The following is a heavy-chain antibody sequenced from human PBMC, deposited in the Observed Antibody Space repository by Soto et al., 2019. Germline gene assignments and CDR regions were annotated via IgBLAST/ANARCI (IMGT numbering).Heavy chain of an antibody. CDR2: IYWHDDK. J-gene: IGHJ4*02. D-gene: IGHD4-17*01. V-gene: IGHV2-5*01. CDR3: AHRRTVTLIDY. Sequence: SSPTLVNPTQTLTLTCTVSGFSLSTSGMVVGWIRQPPGKAPEWLAFIYWHDDKRYNPSLRNRLAITKDTSRDQVVLTMTNMDPVDTATYYCAHRRTVTLIDYWGQGTLVTVSS. CDR1: GFSLSTSGMV.